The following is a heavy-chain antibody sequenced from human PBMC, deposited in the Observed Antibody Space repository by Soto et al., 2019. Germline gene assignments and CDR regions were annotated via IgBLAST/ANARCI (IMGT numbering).Heavy chain of an antibody. Sequence: QVQLVESGGGEVQPGRSLTISCAASGFTFSTYGMHWVRQTPVKGLECVAVISYDGTNKFYSDSVKGRFTISIDNFKNPLTLQMNSLRADDTAVYSCAKDLQSYGDYDYYCYGMDVWGLGTRVTVSS. J-gene: IGHJ6*02. D-gene: IGHD4-17*01. V-gene: IGHV3-30*18. CDR2: ISYDGTNK. CDR3: AKDLQSYGDYDYYCYGMDV. CDR1: GFTFSTYG.